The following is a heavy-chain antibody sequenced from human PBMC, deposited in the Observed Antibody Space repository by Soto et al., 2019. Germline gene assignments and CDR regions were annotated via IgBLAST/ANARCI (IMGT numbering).Heavy chain of an antibody. CDR2: IYPGDSDT. CDR1: GYIFTSYW. CDR3: ARLVQDIVVVVAATRIHNWFDP. Sequence: VESLKISCQCSGYIFTSYWIGWLLAMRVKVLEWMGIIYPGDSDTRYSPSFQGQVTISADKSISTAYLQWSSLKASDTAMYYCARLVQDIVVVVAATRIHNWFDPWGQGTLVTVSS. V-gene: IGHV5-51*01. D-gene: IGHD2-15*01. J-gene: IGHJ5*02.